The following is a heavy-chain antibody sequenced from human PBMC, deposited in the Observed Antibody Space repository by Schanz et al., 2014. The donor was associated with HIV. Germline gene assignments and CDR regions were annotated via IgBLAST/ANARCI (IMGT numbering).Heavy chain of an antibody. V-gene: IGHV3-23*04. CDR1: EFIFSSYA. Sequence: VQLVESGGGVVQPGRSLRLSCAASEFIFSSYAMHWVRQAPGKGLEWVSAISGSGISTYYADSVKGRFTISRDNSKNTLYLQMNSLRAEDTALYFCANDPELTTITGYFDSWGQGTLVTVSS. CDR3: ANDPELTTITGYFDS. CDR2: ISGSGIST. D-gene: IGHD4-4*01. J-gene: IGHJ4*02.